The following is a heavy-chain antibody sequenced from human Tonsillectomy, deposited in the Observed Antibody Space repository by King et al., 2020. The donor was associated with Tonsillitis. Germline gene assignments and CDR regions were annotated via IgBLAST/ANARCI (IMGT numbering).Heavy chain of an antibody. V-gene: IGHV3-21*01. CDR2: IISSSSYI. CDR3: ARDYLGRGVDFDY. D-gene: IGHD2-8*02. Sequence: VQLVESGRGLVKPGGSLRLSCAASGFTFSSYSMNWVRQATGKGLEWVSSIISSSSYIYYADSVKGRFTISRDNAKNSLYLQMNSLRAEDTAVYYCARDYLGRGVDFDYWGQGTLVTVSS. CDR1: GFTFSSYS. J-gene: IGHJ4*02.